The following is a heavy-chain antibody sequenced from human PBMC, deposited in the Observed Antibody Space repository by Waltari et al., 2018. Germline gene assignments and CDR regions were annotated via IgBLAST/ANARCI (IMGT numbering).Heavy chain of an antibody. J-gene: IGHJ2*01. CDR3: ARGGGYYGSGTYRYFGL. Sequence: QVQLVQSGAAVKKPGSSVKVSCTASGGTFSNNAISWVRQAPGQGLEWMGAIIPLLSTPNYAQKFQGRVTITADGSTSTGYMELSSLRSDDTAVYYCARGGGYYGSGTYRYFGLWGPGTLVTVSS. CDR2: IIPLLSTP. CDR1: GGTFSNNA. D-gene: IGHD3-10*01. V-gene: IGHV1-69*11.